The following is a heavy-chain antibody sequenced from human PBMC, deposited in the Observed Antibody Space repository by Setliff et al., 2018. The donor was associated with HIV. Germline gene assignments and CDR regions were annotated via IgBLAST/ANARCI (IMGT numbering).Heavy chain of an antibody. CDR2: ISSSDVTT. J-gene: IGHJ3*02. CDR3: ARESLNLGELSSNPDASDI. D-gene: IGHD3-16*02. V-gene: IGHV3-23*01. CDR1: GFTFSSYA. Sequence: GRSLRLSCVGSGFTFSSYAMSWVRQAPGKGLEWVSSISSSDVTTYYVDSVKGRFAISRDNSKNTLHLQMNSLRAEDTAVYYCARESLNLGELSSNPDASDIWGQGTMVTVS.